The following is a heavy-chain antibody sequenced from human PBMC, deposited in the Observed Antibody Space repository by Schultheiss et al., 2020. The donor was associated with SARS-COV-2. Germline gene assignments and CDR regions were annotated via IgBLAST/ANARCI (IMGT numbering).Heavy chain of an antibody. J-gene: IGHJ4*02. CDR3: ARESRWLPSY. CDR2: IYYSGST. D-gene: IGHD5-24*01. V-gene: IGHV4-34*01. Sequence: SETLSLTCAVYGGSFIGYYWTWIRQPPGKGLEWIGYIYYSGSTYYNPSLKSRVTISVDTSKNQFSLKLTSVTAADTAVYYCARESRWLPSYWGQGTLVTVSS. CDR1: GGSFIGYY.